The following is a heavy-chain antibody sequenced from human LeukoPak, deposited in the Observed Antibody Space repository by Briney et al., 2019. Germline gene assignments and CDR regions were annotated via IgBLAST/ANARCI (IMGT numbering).Heavy chain of an antibody. D-gene: IGHD3-3*01. V-gene: IGHV3-23*01. Sequence: GGSLRLSCAASGFTFSSYAMSWVRQAPGKGLEWVSGITGSGGSTNYADSVKGRFTISRDNSKNTLYLQMNSLRAEDTAIYYCAKASYYDFWSGPYSFDYWGQGTLVTVSS. CDR3: AKASYYDFWSGPYSFDY. CDR1: GFTFSSYA. J-gene: IGHJ4*02. CDR2: ITGSGGST.